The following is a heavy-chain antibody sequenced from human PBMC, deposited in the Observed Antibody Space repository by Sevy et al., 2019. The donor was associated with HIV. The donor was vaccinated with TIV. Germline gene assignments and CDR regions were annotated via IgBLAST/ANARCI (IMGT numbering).Heavy chain of an antibody. CDR3: VNLGATNRFDS. CDR1: GFTFSSYN. CDR2: ISSSSSTI. D-gene: IGHD1-26*01. Sequence: GGSLRLSCAASGFTFSSYNMNWVRQAPGKGLEWVSYISSSSSTIYYADSVKGRFTISRDNAKISLYLQMNCLRDEDTAVYYCVNLGATNRFDSWGQGTLVTVSS. J-gene: IGHJ5*01. V-gene: IGHV3-48*02.